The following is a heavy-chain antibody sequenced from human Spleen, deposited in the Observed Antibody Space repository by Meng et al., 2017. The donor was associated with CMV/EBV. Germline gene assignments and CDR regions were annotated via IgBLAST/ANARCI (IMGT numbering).Heavy chain of an antibody. Sequence: GSLRLSCTASGFMFSMYSMVWVRQAPGKGLEWVSSISSSSGYIYYADSVKGRFTISRDNSRNSLYLQMDSLRAEDTAVYYCTRQVGAPHSWGQGTLVTVS. CDR2: ISSSSGYI. V-gene: IGHV3-21*06. CDR3: TRQVGAPHS. CDR1: GFMFSMYS. J-gene: IGHJ4*02. D-gene: IGHD1-26*01.